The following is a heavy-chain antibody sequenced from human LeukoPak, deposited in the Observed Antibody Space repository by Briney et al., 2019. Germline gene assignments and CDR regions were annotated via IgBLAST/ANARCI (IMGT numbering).Heavy chain of an antibody. CDR1: GFTFSSYG. CDR2: IWYDGSNK. D-gene: IGHD3-3*01. J-gene: IGHJ4*02. CDR3: ARDRNDFWSGFDY. Sequence: GGSLRLSCAASGFTFSSYGMPWARQAPGKGLEWVAVIWYDGSNKYYADSVKGRFTISRDNSKNTLYLQMNSLRAEDTAVYYCARDRNDFWSGFDYWGQGTLVTVSS. V-gene: IGHV3-33*01.